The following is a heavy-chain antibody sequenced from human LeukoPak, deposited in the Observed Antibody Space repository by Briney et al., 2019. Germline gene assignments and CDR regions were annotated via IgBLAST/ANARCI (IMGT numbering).Heavy chain of an antibody. CDR1: GGSISGSGYY. J-gene: IGHJ4*02. Sequence: SQTLSLTCDVSGGSISGSGYYLGWIRQPPGKGLEWIGNIYYTGNTYYNASLQSRVTISIDTSKNQFSLRLNSVTAADTAMYYCAKSGGYGLIDYWGQGTLVTVSS. CDR2: IYYTGNT. CDR3: AKSGGYGLIDY. D-gene: IGHD5-12*01. V-gene: IGHV4-39*01.